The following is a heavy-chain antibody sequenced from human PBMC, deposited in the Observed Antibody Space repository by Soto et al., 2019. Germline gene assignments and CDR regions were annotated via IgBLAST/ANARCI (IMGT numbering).Heavy chain of an antibody. D-gene: IGHD2-2*01. CDR2: ISYDGSNK. J-gene: IGHJ6*01. Sequence: QVQLVESGGGVVQPGRSLRLSCAASGFTFSSYGMHWVRQAPGKGLEWVAVISYDGSNKYYADSVKGRFTISRDNSKNTLYLQMNSLRAEDTAVYYCAKLGVIVVVPAAMDGMDVW. CDR1: GFTFSSYG. CDR3: AKLGVIVVVPAAMDGMDV. V-gene: IGHV3-30*18.